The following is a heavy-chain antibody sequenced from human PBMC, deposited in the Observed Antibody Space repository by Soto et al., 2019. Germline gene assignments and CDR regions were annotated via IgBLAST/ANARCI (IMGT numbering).Heavy chain of an antibody. CDR2: IKGDESSI. Sequence: EVQLVESGGGLVQPGGSLRLSCAASGFTFSNYWMHWVRQAPGKGLVWVSRIKGDESSISYADSVRGRVTISRDNAKNTLYLKMRSLTAGDTAVFYCEGGVRGYYPADHWGQGTLATVSS. J-gene: IGHJ4*02. CDR1: GFTFSNYW. CDR3: EGGVRGYYPADH. D-gene: IGHD3-22*01. V-gene: IGHV3-74*01.